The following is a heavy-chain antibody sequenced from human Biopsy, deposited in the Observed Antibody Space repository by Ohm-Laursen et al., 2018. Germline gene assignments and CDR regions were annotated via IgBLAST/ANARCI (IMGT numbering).Heavy chain of an antibody. CDR2: ISGSGGST. CDR1: GFTFSSHA. Sequence: SLRLSCTASGFTFSSHAMSWVRQAPGTGLEWVSVISGSGGSTHYADSVKGRFTISRDNSKNTLFLQMKSLRAEDTAIYYCGRRPFFDYWSAYYVDHWGQGALVTVSS. V-gene: IGHV3-23*01. J-gene: IGHJ5*02. D-gene: IGHD3-3*01. CDR3: GRRPFFDYWSAYYVDH.